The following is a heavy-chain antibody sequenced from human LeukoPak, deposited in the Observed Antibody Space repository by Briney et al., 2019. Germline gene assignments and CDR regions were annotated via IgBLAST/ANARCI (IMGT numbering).Heavy chain of an antibody. CDR2: IYYSGST. CDR3: ARDADWLLSDDAFDI. CDR1: GGSISSYY. J-gene: IGHJ3*02. D-gene: IGHD3-9*01. V-gene: IGHV4-59*01. Sequence: SETLSLTCTVSGGSISSYYWSWIRQPPGKGLEWIGYIYYSGSTNYNPSLKSRVTISVDTSKNQFSLKLSSVTAADTAVYYCARDADWLLSDDAFDIWGQGTMVTVSS.